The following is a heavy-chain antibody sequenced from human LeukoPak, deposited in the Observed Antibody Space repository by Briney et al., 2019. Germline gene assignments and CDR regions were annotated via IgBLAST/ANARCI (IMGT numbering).Heavy chain of an antibody. D-gene: IGHD3-3*01. CDR3: ARRVFGVKQRGGYFDY. Sequence: ASVKVSCKASGYTFTSYYIHWVRQAPGQGLEWMGIINPSGGSTSYAQKFQGRVTMTRDTSTSAVYMELSSLTSEDTAMYYCARRVFGVKQRGGYFDYWGQGTLVTVSS. CDR2: INPSGGST. V-gene: IGHV1-46*01. CDR1: GYTFTSYY. J-gene: IGHJ4*02.